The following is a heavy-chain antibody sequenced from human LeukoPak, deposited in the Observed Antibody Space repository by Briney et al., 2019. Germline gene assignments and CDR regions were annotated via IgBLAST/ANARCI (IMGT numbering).Heavy chain of an antibody. CDR1: GFTFSSYT. D-gene: IGHD3-10*01. J-gene: IGHJ4*02. V-gene: IGHV3-23*01. Sequence: RTGGSLRLSCAASGFTFSSYTMSWVRQAPGKGLEWVSGLSGSGGSTFYADSVKGQFTISRDNSKNTLYLQMNSLRAEDTAVYYCAKKAVITTPKYYFDSWGQGTLVTVSS. CDR3: AKKAVITTPKYYFDS. CDR2: LSGSGGST.